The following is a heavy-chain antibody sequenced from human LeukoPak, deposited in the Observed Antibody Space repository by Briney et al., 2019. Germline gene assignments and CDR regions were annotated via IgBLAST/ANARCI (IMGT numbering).Heavy chain of an antibody. CDR2: IIPILGIA. Sequence: SVKVSCKASGGTFSSYAISWVRQAPGQGLEWMGRIIPILGIANYAQKFQGRVTTTADKSTSTAYMELSSLRSEDTAVYYCARLYGTSHIAVAGSPNYYYYGMDVWGQGTTVTVSS. CDR3: ARLYGTSHIAVAGSPNYYYYGMDV. D-gene: IGHD6-19*01. CDR1: GGTFSSYA. V-gene: IGHV1-69*04. J-gene: IGHJ6*02.